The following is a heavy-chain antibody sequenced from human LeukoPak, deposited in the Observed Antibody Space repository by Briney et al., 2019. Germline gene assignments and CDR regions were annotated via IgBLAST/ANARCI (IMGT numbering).Heavy chain of an antibody. CDR2: IDPSTIV. D-gene: IGHD6-6*01. V-gene: IGHV4-4*07. Sequence: SETLSLTCTVSDDSIITSYWSWIRQPAGKGLEWIGRIDPSTIVNYHPSLKGRVAISVDKSKRHVYLTLRSVTAADTAVYFCARGARLSSFENMDVWGQGTSVIVSS. J-gene: IGHJ6*02. CDR3: ARGARLSSFENMDV. CDR1: DDSIITSY.